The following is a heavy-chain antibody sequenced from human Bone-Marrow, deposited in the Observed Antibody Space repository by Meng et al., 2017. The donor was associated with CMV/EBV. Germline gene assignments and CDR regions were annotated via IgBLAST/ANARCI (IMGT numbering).Heavy chain of an antibody. CDR1: GYCFTSYW. D-gene: IGHD1-14*01. CDR3: ARLGATVCQKVNRPSNYFNYGLDV. Sequence: QVSCKGSGYCFTSYWIGRVRQMPGKGLEWMGIIYPGDSDTRYSLSFQGQVTISADKSISTDQLQWSTLEASDTAIYHCARLGATVCQKVNRPSNYFNYGLDVWGQGTTVTVSS. V-gene: IGHV5-51*01. CDR2: IYPGDSDT. J-gene: IGHJ6*02.